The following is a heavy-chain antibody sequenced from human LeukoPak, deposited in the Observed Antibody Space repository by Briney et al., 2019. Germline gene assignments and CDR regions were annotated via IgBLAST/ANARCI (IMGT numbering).Heavy chain of an antibody. J-gene: IGHJ4*02. CDR1: GYTFTSFG. CDR2: ISAYSGNT. V-gene: IGHV1-18*01. Sequence: ASVKVSCKASGYTFTSFGISWVRQAPGQGLEWMGWISAYSGNTNYAQNFQGRVTMTTDTSTRTAYMELRNLRSDDTAVYFCVRGGGPRVIVTVDLDYWGQGTLVTVSS. CDR3: VRGGGPRVIVTVDLDY. D-gene: IGHD2/OR15-2a*01.